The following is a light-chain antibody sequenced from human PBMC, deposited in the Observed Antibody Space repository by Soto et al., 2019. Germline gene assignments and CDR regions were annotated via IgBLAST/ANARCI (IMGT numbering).Light chain of an antibody. V-gene: IGKV1-39*01. CDR3: QQSYSTPIT. Sequence: DIQMTQSPSSLSASVGDRVTITRRASQSISTYLNWYQQKPGKAPKVLIYGASNLQSGVPSRFSGSGSGTDFTLTISSLQPEDFATYYCQQSYSTPITFGQGTRLEIK. CDR1: QSISTY. J-gene: IGKJ5*01. CDR2: GAS.